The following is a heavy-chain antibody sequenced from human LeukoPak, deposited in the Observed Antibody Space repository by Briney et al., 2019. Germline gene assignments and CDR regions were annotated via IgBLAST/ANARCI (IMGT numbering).Heavy chain of an antibody. CDR1: GFTFSSYA. CDR2: ISGNGAGT. CDR3: ETAANPWRHDF. D-gene: IGHD5-24*01. V-gene: IGHV3-23*01. Sequence: GGSLRLSCAASGFTFSSYAMSWVRQAPGKGLECVSAISGNGAGTYYGDSVKGRFTIYRDISKNTLFLQMNSLTAEDTAVYYCETAANPWRHDFWGQGTLVTVSS. J-gene: IGHJ4*02.